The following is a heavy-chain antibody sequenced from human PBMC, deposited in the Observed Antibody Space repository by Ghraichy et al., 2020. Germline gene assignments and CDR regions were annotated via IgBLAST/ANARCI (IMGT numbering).Heavy chain of an antibody. CDR3: ARGDYGGNLDY. V-gene: IGHV4-59*01. CDR1: GGSISSYY. D-gene: IGHD4-23*01. CDR2: IYYSGST. Sequence: SETLSLTCTVSGGSISSYYWSWIRQPPGKGLEWIGYIYYSGSTNYNPSLKSRVTISVDTSKNQFSLKLSSVTAADTAVYYCARGDYGGNLDYWGQGTLVTVSS. J-gene: IGHJ4*02.